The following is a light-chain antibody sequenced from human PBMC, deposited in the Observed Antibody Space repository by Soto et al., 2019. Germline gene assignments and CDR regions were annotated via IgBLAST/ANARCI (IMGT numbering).Light chain of an antibody. CDR1: SSDVGGYNY. CDR2: EVT. Sequence: QSALTQPASVSGSPGQSITISCTGTSSDVGGYNYVSWYQQHPGKAPKLMIFEVTHRPSGISYRFSGSKSGNTASLTISGLQAEDEADYYCCSFTSTANWVFGGGTKLTVL. CDR3: CSFTSTANWV. J-gene: IGLJ3*02. V-gene: IGLV2-14*01.